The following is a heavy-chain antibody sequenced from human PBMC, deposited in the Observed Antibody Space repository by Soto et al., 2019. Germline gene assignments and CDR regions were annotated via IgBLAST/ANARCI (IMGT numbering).Heavy chain of an antibody. Sequence: ASVKVSCKASGYTFTSYAMHWVRQAPGQRLEWMGWINAGNGNTKYSQKFQGRVTITRDTSASTAYMELSSLRSEDTAVYYCARDYDFWSGYDYYYGMDVWGQGTTVTVSS. J-gene: IGHJ6*02. CDR3: ARDYDFWSGYDYYYGMDV. V-gene: IGHV1-3*01. D-gene: IGHD3-3*01. CDR1: GYTFTSYA. CDR2: INAGNGNT.